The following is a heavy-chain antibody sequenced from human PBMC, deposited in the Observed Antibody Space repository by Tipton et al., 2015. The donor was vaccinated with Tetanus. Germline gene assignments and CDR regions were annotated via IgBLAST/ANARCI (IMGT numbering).Heavy chain of an antibody. CDR3: AKHGDTSRNYYFDY. V-gene: IGHV4-39*01. D-gene: IGHD6-13*01. J-gene: IGHJ4*02. CDR2: IFYRGST. Sequence: TLSLTCTVSGGSISSISWIRQPPGKGLEWIGNIFYRGSTSYNPSLKSRVILSDDTSRNQFSLKLTSVTAADTAIYYCAKHGDTSRNYYFDYWGQGALVTVSS. CDR1: GGSISSIS.